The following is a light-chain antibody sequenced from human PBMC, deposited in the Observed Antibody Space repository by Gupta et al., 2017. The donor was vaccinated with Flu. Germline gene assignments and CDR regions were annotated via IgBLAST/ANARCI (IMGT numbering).Light chain of an antibody. CDR2: AAS. Sequence: DIQLTQSPSFLSASVRDRVTITCRASQVISSYLVWYQQKPGEAPKLLIYAASTLQSGVPSRFSGGGSGTEFTLTISSLQPEDFATYYCQQLDNYPPITFGQGTRVELK. CDR1: QVISSY. J-gene: IGKJ5*01. CDR3: QQLDNYPPIT. V-gene: IGKV1-9*01.